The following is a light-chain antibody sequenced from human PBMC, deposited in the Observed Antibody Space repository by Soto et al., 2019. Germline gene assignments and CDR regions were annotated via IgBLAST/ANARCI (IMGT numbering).Light chain of an antibody. V-gene: IGLV2-14*01. J-gene: IGLJ1*01. CDR2: DVS. Sequence: QSVLTQPASVSGSPGQSITISCTGTSSDVGGYNYVSWYQQQPGKAPKLMIYDVSNRPSGVSNRFSGSKSGNTASLTISGLPAEDEADYYCSSYTSSSSYVFGTGTKLTVL. CDR3: SSYTSSSSYV. CDR1: SSDVGGYNY.